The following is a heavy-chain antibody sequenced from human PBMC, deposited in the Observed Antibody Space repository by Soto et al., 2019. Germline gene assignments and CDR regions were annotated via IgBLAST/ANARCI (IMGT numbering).Heavy chain of an antibody. CDR1: GFTFDDYG. J-gene: IGHJ4*02. Sequence: GGSLRLSCAASGFTFDDYGMNWVRQAPGKGLEWVSGINWNGYSTGYADSVKGRFTIPRDNAKNSLYLQMNSLRAEDTALYYCARARVGATTPFDYWGQGTLVTVSS. CDR3: ARARVGATTPFDY. V-gene: IGHV3-20*04. D-gene: IGHD1-26*01. CDR2: INWNGYST.